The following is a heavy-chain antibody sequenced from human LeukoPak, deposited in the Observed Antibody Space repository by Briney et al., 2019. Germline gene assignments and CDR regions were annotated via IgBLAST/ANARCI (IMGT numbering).Heavy chain of an antibody. CDR1: GFTFSSYV. D-gene: IGHD2-2*01. Sequence: GGSLRLSCAASGFTFSSYVMHWVRQAPGKGLEWVAVISYDGNNKYYADSVKGRFTISRDNAKNSLYLQMNSLRDEDTAVYYCARDFVVVPAAMSLYYWGQGTLVTVSS. CDR2: ISYDGNNK. V-gene: IGHV3-30-3*01. J-gene: IGHJ4*02. CDR3: ARDFVVVPAAMSLYY.